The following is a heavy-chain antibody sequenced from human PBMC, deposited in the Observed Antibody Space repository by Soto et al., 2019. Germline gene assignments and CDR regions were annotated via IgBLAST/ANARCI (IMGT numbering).Heavy chain of an antibody. CDR1: GYTFTTYD. Sequence: ASVKVSCKASGYTFTTYDINWLRQATGQGLEWMGWMNPNSGNTVYAQKFQGRVTMTRNTSITTAYMELSSLRSEDTAVYYCARGLRGANARNWFDPWGQGTLVTVSS. CDR2: MNPNSGNT. J-gene: IGHJ5*02. CDR3: ARGLRGANARNWFDP. V-gene: IGHV1-8*01. D-gene: IGHD2-15*01.